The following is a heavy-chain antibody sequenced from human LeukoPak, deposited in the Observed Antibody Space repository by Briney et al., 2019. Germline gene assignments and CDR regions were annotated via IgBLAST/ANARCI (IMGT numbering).Heavy chain of an antibody. CDR1: GFNFRNYE. V-gene: IGHV3-48*03. CDR3: ARGPIAAAGKDWFDP. D-gene: IGHD6-13*01. CDR2: VSNSGTTR. Sequence: PGGSLRLSCAASGFNFRNYEMNWVRQAPGKGLEWVSYVSNSGTTRQYADSVKGRFTISRDNAKNSLYLQMNSLRDDDTAVYYCARGPIAAAGKDWFDPWGQGTLVTVSS. J-gene: IGHJ5*02.